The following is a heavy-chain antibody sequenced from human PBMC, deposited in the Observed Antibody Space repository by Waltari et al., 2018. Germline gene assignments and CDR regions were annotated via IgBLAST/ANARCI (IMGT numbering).Heavy chain of an antibody. CDR1: GFTFSSYA. D-gene: IGHD3-22*01. V-gene: IGHV3-30-3*01. CDR2: ISYDGSNK. CDR3: ARGAGRDNSGYGPPFDY. J-gene: IGHJ4*02. Sequence: QVQLVESGGGVVQPGRSLRLSCAASGFTFSSYAMHWVRQAPGQGLEWVAVISYDGSNKYYADSVKGRFTISRDNSKNTLYLQMNSLRAEDTAVYYCARGAGRDNSGYGPPFDYWGQGTLVTVSS.